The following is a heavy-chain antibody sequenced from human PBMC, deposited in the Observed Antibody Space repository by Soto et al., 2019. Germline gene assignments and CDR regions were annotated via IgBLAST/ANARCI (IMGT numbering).Heavy chain of an antibody. V-gene: IGHV3-74*01. CDR1: GFTFSSYW. J-gene: IGHJ3*02. CDR3: ARDGRSVGIVAFDI. CDR2: IKSDGSST. Sequence: EVQLVESGGGLVQPGGSLRLSCAASGFTFSSYWMHWVRQAPGKGLVWVSLIKSDGSSTSYADSVKGRFTISRDNAKNTLYLQMNSLRAEDTAVYYCARDGRSVGIVAFDIWGQGTMVTVSS. D-gene: IGHD2-15*01.